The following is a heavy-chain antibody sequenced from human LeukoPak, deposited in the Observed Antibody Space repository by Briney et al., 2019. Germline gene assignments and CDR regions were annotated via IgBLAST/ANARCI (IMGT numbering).Heavy chain of an antibody. CDR3: AKDATYSSGWADY. V-gene: IGHV3-9*01. J-gene: IGHJ4*02. CDR2: ISWNSGSI. D-gene: IGHD6-19*01. CDR1: GFTLGGYG. Sequence: PGRFLRLSFAASGFTLGGYGMPWVRQAPGKGLGWVSGISWNSGSIGYADSVKGRFTISRDNAKNSLYLQMNSLRVEDTALYYCAKDATYSSGWADYWGQGTLVTVSS.